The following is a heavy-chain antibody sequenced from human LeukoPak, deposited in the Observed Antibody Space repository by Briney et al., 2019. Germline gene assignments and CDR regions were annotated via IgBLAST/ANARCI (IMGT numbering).Heavy chain of an antibody. V-gene: IGHV3-15*01. D-gene: IGHD3-22*01. CDR2: IKSKTDGGTT. CDR1: GFTFSNAW. Sequence: GGSLRLSCAASGFTFSNAWMSWVRQAPGKGLEWVGRIKSKTDGGTTDYAAPVKGRFTISRYDSKNTLYLQMNSLKTEDTAVYYCTTDTPYYYDSSGYYYYYYMDVWGKGTTVTVSS. CDR3: TTDTPYYYDSSGYYYYYYMDV. J-gene: IGHJ6*03.